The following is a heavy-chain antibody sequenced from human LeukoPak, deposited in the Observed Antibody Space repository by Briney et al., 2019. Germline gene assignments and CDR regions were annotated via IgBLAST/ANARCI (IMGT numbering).Heavy chain of an antibody. J-gene: IGHJ4*02. Sequence: GGSLRLSCAVSGITLSNYGMSWVRQAPGKGLEWVAGISGSGGGTSYADSVKGRFTISRDNAKNTLFLQLNSLRVEDTAVYFCAKRGVVIRVFLVGFHKEAYYFESWGQGAQVTVSS. CDR2: ISGSGGGT. CDR1: GITLSNYG. CDR3: AKRGVVIRVFLVGFHKEAYYFES. V-gene: IGHV3-23*01. D-gene: IGHD3-3*01.